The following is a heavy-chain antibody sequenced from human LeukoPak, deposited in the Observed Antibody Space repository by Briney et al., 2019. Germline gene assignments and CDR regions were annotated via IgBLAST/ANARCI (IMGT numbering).Heavy chain of an antibody. CDR3: AKAPMATPGGDYYYYMDV. Sequence: PGGSLRLSCAASGFTFSSYAMSWVRQAPGKGLEWVSAISGSGGSTYYADSVKGRFTISRDNSKNTLYLQMNSLRAEDTAVYYCAKAPMATPGGDYYYYMDVWGKGTTVTVSS. CDR1: GFTFSSYA. D-gene: IGHD5-24*01. V-gene: IGHV3-23*01. J-gene: IGHJ6*03. CDR2: ISGSGGST.